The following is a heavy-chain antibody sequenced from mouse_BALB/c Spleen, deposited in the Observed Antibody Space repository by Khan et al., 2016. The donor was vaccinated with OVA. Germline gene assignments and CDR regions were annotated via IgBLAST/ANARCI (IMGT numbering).Heavy chain of an antibody. V-gene: IGHV1S135*01. J-gene: IGHJ3*01. CDR2: IDPFSGGT. D-gene: IGHD2-2*01. CDR3: TRHGYVAWFTY. Sequence: VRLQQSGPELMKPGASVKISCKASGYSFTSYYIHWVMQSHGKSLEWIGYIDPFSGGTTYNQKFKGKATLTVDKSYSTAYIHLSNLTSEDSAVYYCTRHGYVAWFTYWGQGTLVTVSA. CDR1: GYSFTSYY.